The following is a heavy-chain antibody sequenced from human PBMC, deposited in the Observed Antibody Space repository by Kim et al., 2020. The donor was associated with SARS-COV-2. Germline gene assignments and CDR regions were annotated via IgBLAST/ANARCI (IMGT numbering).Heavy chain of an antibody. V-gene: IGHV3-33*01. Sequence: GGSLRLSCAASGFTFSSYGMHWVRQAPGKGLEWVAVIWYDGSNKYYADSVKGRFTISRDNSKNTLYLQMNSLRAEDTAVYYCARDNLNVLDAFDIWGQGTMVTVSS. CDR1: GFTFSSYG. CDR2: IWYDGSNK. D-gene: IGHD1-20*01. CDR3: ARDNLNVLDAFDI. J-gene: IGHJ3*02.